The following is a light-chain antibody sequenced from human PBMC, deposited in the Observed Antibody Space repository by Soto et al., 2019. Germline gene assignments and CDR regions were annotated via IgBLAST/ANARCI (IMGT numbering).Light chain of an antibody. CDR1: QSIGRW. V-gene: IGKV1-5*01. J-gene: IGKJ1*01. CDR2: HAS. CDR3: QQYHTYWWT. Sequence: DIQMTQSPSTLSASIGDRVTISCRASQSIGRWLAWYQQKPGTAPNLLIYHASNLRGGVPSRFSGSGSETEFTLTINSLQPDDSATYYCQQYHTYWWTFGQGTKVDIK.